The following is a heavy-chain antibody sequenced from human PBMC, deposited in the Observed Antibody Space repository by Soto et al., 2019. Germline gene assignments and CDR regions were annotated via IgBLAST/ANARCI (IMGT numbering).Heavy chain of an antibody. Sequence: QVQLVQSGAEVKKPGSSVKVSCQASGGTFSSYAISWVRQAPGQGLEWMGGIIPIFGTANYAQKFQGRVTITADESTSTGYMELSSRRSEDTAVYYCARSLTTVVTYYYYGMDVWCQGTTVTVSS. J-gene: IGHJ6*02. CDR3: ARSLTTVVTYYYYGMDV. D-gene: IGHD4-17*01. CDR1: GGTFSSYA. CDR2: IIPIFGTA. V-gene: IGHV1-69*01.